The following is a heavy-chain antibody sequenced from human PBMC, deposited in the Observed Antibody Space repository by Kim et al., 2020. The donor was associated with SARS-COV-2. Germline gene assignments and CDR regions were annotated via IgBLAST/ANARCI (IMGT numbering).Heavy chain of an antibody. CDR2: ISSTGDAT. Sequence: GGSLRLSCAASGFTFSTYAMNWVRQAPGKGPEWVSGISSTGDATYYTDSVKGRFTVSRDNSKNTLYLRLNSLRAEDTAVYYCAKTVLTISHDDGSGYYMDAFDGWGQGTTVTVSS. CDR1: GFTFSTYA. V-gene: IGHV3-23*01. CDR3: AKTVLTISHDDGSGYYMDAFDG. D-gene: IGHD3-22*01. J-gene: IGHJ3*01.